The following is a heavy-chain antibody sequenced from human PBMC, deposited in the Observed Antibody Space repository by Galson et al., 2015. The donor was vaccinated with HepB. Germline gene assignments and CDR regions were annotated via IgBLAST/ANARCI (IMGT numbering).Heavy chain of an antibody. D-gene: IGHD6-19*01. V-gene: IGHV3-23*01. J-gene: IGHJ4*01. Sequence: SLRLSCAASGFTVSYYAMSWFRQAPGKGLEWVSSITPRCNDTDSADSMRSPFTTARYKSQNTLYVKMNSLRADATAISFCAKVLPEKTDGWYRQALYYFDSWGHGTRVTVSS. CDR3: AKVLPEKTDGWYRQALYYFDS. CDR1: GFTVSYYA. CDR2: ITPRCNDT.